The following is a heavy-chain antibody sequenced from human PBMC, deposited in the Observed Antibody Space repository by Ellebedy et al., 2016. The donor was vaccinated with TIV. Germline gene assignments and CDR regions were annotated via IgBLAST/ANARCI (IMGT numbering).Heavy chain of an antibody. D-gene: IGHD3-10*01. V-gene: IGHV3-7*03. J-gene: IGHJ4*02. CDR2: INPDGSAE. Sequence: PGGSLRLSCEVSGFIISDDWMSWVRQAPGKGLEWVAHINPDGSAEYYVDAGKGRFSISRDNAKRSLFLQMNSLRVDETAVYYCVTWDQDYGRWGQGSLVTISS. CDR3: VTWDQDYGR. CDR1: GFIISDDW.